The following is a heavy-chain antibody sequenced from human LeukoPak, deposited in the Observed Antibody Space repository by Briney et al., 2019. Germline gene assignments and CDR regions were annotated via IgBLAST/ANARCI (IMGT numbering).Heavy chain of an antibody. CDR3: ARHREEGYSYGYYFDY. J-gene: IGHJ4*02. D-gene: IGHD5-18*01. V-gene: IGHV5-51*01. Sequence: GESLKISCKGSGYSFTSYWIGWVRPMPGKGLEWMGIIYPGDSDTRYSPSFQGQVTISADKSISTAYLQWSSLKASNTAMYYCARHREEGYSYGYYFDYWGQGTLVTVSS. CDR1: GYSFTSYW. CDR2: IYPGDSDT.